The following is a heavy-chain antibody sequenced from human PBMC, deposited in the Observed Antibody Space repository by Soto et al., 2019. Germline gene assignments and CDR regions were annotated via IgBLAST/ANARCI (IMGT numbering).Heavy chain of an antibody. CDR1: GFTFSSYA. J-gene: IGHJ4*02. V-gene: IGHV3-30-3*01. CDR3: AREPISSGSNYYFDY. Sequence: GGSLRLSCAASGFTFSSYAMHWVRQAPGKGLEWVAVISYDGSNKYYADSVKGRFTISRDNSKNTLYLQMNSLRAEDTAVYYCAREPISSGSNYYFDYWGQGTLVTVSS. D-gene: IGHD1-26*01. CDR2: ISYDGSNK.